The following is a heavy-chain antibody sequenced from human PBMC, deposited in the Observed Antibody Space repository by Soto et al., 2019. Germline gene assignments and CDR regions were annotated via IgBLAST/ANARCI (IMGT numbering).Heavy chain of an antibody. D-gene: IGHD3-10*01. CDR2: ISYDGGDF. J-gene: IGHJ5*01. CDR1: GFAFSTYG. CDR3: AKDFGAWSDS. V-gene: IGHV3-30*18. Sequence: GSLRLSCAASGFAFSTYGMHWVRQAPGKGLEWVALISYDGGDFYYADSVKGRFTISRDNSKHTLSLQMDSLRVEDTAVYYCAKDFGAWSDSWGQGTLVTVSS.